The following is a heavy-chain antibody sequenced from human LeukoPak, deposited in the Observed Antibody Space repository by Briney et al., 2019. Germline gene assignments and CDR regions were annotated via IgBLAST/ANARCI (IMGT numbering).Heavy chain of an antibody. V-gene: IGHV4-30-2*01. CDR1: GGSISSGGYS. CDR3: ARVYSSSWYVDY. D-gene: IGHD6-13*01. CDR2: IYHSGST. J-gene: IGHJ4*02. Sequence: SETLSLTCAVSGGSISSGGYSWSWIRQPPGKGLEWIGYIYHSGSTYYNPSLKSRVTISVDRPKNQFSLKLSSVTAADTAVYYCARVYSSSWYVDYWGQGTLVTVSS.